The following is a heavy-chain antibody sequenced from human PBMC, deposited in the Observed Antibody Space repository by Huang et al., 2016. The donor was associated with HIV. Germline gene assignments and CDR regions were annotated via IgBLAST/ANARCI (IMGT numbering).Heavy chain of an antibody. Sequence: EVQVVESGGGLTQPGGSLRLSCVVSGLSVSGDYMTWVRQAPGKGLGWFAFFDNGDDTFYADAVKGRFTISRDNTRNTVFLQMNSLRAEDTAGYYCATFTIFGVDKGVWGQGTTVTVSS. J-gene: IGHJ6*02. CDR2: FDNGDDT. CDR3: ATFTIFGVDKGV. D-gene: IGHD3-3*01. CDR1: GLSVSGDY. V-gene: IGHV3-53*01.